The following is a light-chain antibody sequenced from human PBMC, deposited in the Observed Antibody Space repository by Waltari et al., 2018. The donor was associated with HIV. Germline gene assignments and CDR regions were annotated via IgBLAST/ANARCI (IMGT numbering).Light chain of an antibody. V-gene: IGLV2-23*01. Sequence: QSALTQPPSVSGSPGQSITISCTGTSSDVGSYNLVSWYQQHPGKAPKLMIYEGSKRPSGVSNRSSGSKSGNTASLTISGLQAEDEADYYCCSYAGSSTLVFGGGTKLTVL. CDR3: CSYAGSSTLV. CDR2: EGS. CDR1: SSDVGSYNL. J-gene: IGLJ2*01.